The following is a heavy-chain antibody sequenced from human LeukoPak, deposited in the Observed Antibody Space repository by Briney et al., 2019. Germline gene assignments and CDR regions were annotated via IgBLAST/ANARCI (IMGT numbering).Heavy chain of an antibody. CDR1: GFIFSSYG. D-gene: IGHD2-15*01. V-gene: IGHV3-33*01. CDR2: IWYDGTNE. Sequence: GRSLRLSCAASGFIFSSYGMHWVRQAPGKGPEWVAPIWYDGTNEYYTDSVKGRFTISRANSKNTLYLQMNSLRAEDTAVYYCARVPYCSGGRCSSWIDHWGQGTLVTVSS. J-gene: IGHJ4*02. CDR3: ARVPYCSGGRCSSWIDH.